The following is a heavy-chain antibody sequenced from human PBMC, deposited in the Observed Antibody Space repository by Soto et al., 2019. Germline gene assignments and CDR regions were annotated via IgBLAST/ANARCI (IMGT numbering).Heavy chain of an antibody. Sequence: EVQLVESGGGLVQPGGSLRLSCAAAGFTFCSYWMHWVRQAPGKGLVWVSRIISDGSTTSYADSVKGRFTISRDTAKNAVYLQMNSLRAEDTAVYYCARVFVGDYYGSGRNYGMDVWGQGTTVTVSS. D-gene: IGHD3-10*01. CDR1: GFTFCSYW. CDR3: ARVFVGDYYGSGRNYGMDV. V-gene: IGHV3-74*01. CDR2: IISDGSTT. J-gene: IGHJ6*02.